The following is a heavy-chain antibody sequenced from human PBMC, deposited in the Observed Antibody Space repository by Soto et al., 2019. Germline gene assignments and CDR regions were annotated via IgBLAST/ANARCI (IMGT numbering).Heavy chain of an antibody. CDR3: ARLVATGYSSGWYAFDI. Sequence: ASVKVSCKASGYTFTGYYMHWVRQAPGQGLEWMGWINPNSGGTNYAQKFQGRVTMTRDTSISTAYMELSRLRSDDTAVYYCARLVATGYSSGWYAFDIWGQGTMVTVSS. CDR1: GYTFTGYY. CDR2: INPNSGGT. V-gene: IGHV1-2*02. D-gene: IGHD6-19*01. J-gene: IGHJ3*02.